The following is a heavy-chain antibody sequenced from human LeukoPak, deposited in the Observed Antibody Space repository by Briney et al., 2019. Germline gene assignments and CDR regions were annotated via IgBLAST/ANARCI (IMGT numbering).Heavy chain of an antibody. Sequence: SQTLSLTCAVSGGSISSGDYSWSWIRQPPGKGLEWIGYVFQSGSTYYNPSLKSRVTISVDRSKNQFSLKLSSVTAADTAVYYCARVGSDWNDVRYDWLDPWGQGTLVTVSS. D-gene: IGHD1-1*01. J-gene: IGHJ5*02. CDR1: GGSISSGDYS. CDR3: ARVGSDWNDVRYDWLDP. V-gene: IGHV4-30-2*01. CDR2: VFQSGST.